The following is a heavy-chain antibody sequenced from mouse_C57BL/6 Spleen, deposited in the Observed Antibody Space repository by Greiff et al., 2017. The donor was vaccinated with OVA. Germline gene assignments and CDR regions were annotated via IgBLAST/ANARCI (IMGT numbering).Heavy chain of an antibody. J-gene: IGHJ3*01. V-gene: IGHV1-82*01. D-gene: IGHD3-2*02. CDR1: GYAFSSSW. Sequence: QVQLQQSGPELVKPGASVKISCKASGYAFSSSWMNWVKQRPGKGLEWIGRIYPGDGDTNYNGKFKGKATLTADKSSSTAYMQLSSLTSEDSAVYFCARKAQAGFAYWGQGTLVTVSA. CDR2: IYPGDGDT. CDR3: ARKAQAGFAY.